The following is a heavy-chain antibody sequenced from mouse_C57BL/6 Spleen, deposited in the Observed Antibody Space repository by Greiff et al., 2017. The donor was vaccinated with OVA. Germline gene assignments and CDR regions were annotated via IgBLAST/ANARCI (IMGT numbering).Heavy chain of an antibody. J-gene: IGHJ3*01. CDR1: GFTFSDYY. Sequence: EVHLVESGGGLVQPGGSLKLSCAASGFTFSDYYMYWVRQTPEKRLEWVAYISNGGGSTYYPDTVKGRFTISRDNAKNTLYLQMSRLKSEDTAMNYCARHGGSSYVTSFAYWGQGTLVTVSA. CDR3: ARHGGSSYVTSFAY. D-gene: IGHD1-1*01. V-gene: IGHV5-12*01. CDR2: ISNGGGST.